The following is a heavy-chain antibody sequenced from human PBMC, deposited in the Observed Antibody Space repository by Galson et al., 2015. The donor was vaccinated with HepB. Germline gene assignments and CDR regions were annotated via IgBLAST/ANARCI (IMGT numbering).Heavy chain of an antibody. Sequence: SLRLSCAGSGFTFTAYGMTWVRQAPGKGLEWVATISGSESTTYYVDSVKGRFTVSRDKSENTVSLQMNSLRVDDTAVYYCARHSSASGWFDIFDYWGQGTLVTVSS. J-gene: IGHJ4*02. V-gene: IGHV3-23*01. CDR2: ISGSESTT. CDR3: ARHSSASGWFDIFDY. D-gene: IGHD6-19*01. CDR1: GFTFTAYG.